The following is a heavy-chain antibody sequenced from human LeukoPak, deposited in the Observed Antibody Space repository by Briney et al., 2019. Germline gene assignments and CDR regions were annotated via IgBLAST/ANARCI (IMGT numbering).Heavy chain of an antibody. CDR1: GFTFSSYA. V-gene: IGHV3-9*01. Sequence: GGSLRLSCAASGFTFSSYAMHWVRQAPGKGLEWVSGISWNSGSIGYADSVKGRFTISRDNAKNSLYLQMNSLRAEDTALYYCAATVGGGFDYWGQGTLVTVSS. D-gene: IGHD3-10*01. J-gene: IGHJ4*02. CDR2: ISWNSGSI. CDR3: AATVGGGFDY.